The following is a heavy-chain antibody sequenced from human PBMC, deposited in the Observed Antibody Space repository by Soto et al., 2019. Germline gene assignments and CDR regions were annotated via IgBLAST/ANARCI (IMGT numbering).Heavy chain of an antibody. D-gene: IGHD2-15*01. CDR1: GFTFSSYG. V-gene: IGHV3-33*01. CDR3: ARSYCSGGSCYPIY. Sequence: PGGSLRLSCAASGFTFSSYGMHWVRQAPGKGLEWVAVIWYDGSNKYYADSVKGRFTISRDNSKNTLYLQMNSLRAEDTAVYYCARSYCSGGSCYPIYWGQGTLVTVSS. J-gene: IGHJ4*02. CDR2: IWYDGSNK.